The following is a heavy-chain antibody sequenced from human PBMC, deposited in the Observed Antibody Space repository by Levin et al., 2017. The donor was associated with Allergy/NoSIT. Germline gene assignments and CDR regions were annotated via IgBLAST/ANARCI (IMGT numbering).Heavy chain of an antibody. CDR1: GFTFSSYS. D-gene: IGHD3-22*01. V-gene: IGHV3-21*01. CDR2: ISSSSSYI. Sequence: PGGSPRLSCAASGFTFSSYSMNWVRQAPGKGLEWVSSISSSSSYIYYADSVKGRFTISRDNAKNSLYLQMNSLRAEDTAVYYCARVDNERRITMIVVVPVSRSYGMDVWGQGTTVTVSS. J-gene: IGHJ6*02. CDR3: ARVDNERRITMIVVVPVSRSYGMDV.